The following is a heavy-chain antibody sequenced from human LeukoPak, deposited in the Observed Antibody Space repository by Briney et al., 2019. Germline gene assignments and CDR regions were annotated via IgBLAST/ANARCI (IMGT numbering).Heavy chain of an antibody. CDR2: IYYSGST. V-gene: IGHV4-4*02. J-gene: IGHJ4*02. CDR1: GGSISSSNW. Sequence: SETLSLTCAVSGGSISSSNWWSWVRQPPGKGLEWIGYIYYSGSTNYNPSLKSRVTISVDTSKNQFSLKLSSVTAADTAVYYCARDAYDSPLAYWGRGTLVTVSS. D-gene: IGHD3-3*01. CDR3: ARDAYDSPLAY.